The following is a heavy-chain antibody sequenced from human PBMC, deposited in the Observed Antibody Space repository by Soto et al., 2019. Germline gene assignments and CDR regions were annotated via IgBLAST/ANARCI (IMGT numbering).Heavy chain of an antibody. CDR1: GYTFTSYG. D-gene: IGHD6-19*01. CDR2: ISAYNGNT. Sequence: GASVKVSCKASGYTFTSYGISWVRQAPGQGLEWMGWISAYNGNTNYAQKLQGRVTMTTDTSTSTAYMELRSLRSDDTAVYYCARADLNLSSGWYIGTYYFDYWGQGTLVNVSS. J-gene: IGHJ4*02. V-gene: IGHV1-18*01. CDR3: ARADLNLSSGWYIGTYYFDY.